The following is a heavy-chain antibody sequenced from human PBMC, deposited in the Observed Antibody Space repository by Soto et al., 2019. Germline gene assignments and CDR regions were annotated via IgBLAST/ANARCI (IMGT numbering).Heavy chain of an antibody. CDR2: IYYSGST. Sequence: TSETLSLTCTVSGGSISSYYWSWIRQPPGKGLEWIGYIYYSGSTNYNPSLKSRVTISVDTSKNQFSLKLSSVTAADTAVYYCARIYHGGTTIKVHWFDPWGQGTLVTVSP. D-gene: IGHD4-17*01. V-gene: IGHV4-59*08. J-gene: IGHJ5*02. CDR3: ARIYHGGTTIKVHWFDP. CDR1: GGSISSYY.